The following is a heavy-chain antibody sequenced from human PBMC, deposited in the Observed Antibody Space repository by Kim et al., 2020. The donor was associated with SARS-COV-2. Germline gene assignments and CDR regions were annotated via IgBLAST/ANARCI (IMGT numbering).Heavy chain of an antibody. CDR1: GFAFSWYS. J-gene: IGHJ5*01. Sequence: GGSLRLSCAASGFAFSWYSMNWVRQVPGKGLEWISYISSSGLTTYYGDSVEGRATISRDNSNMSLYLEMTNLRLEDTAVYYCAREGPGSLGPKRGRLDS. CDR2: ISSSGLTT. D-gene: IGHD3-10*01. CDR3: AREGPGSLGPKRGRLDS. V-gene: IGHV3-48*01.